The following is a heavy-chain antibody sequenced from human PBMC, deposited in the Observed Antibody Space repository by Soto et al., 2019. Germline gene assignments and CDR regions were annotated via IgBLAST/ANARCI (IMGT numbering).Heavy chain of an antibody. Sequence: ETLSLTCTVSGGSISSYYWSWIRQPPGKGLEWIGYIYYSGSTNYNPSLKSRVTISVDTSKNQFSLKLSSVTAADTAVYYCARVGITGTFYFDYWGQGTLVNVSS. J-gene: IGHJ4*02. CDR2: IYYSGST. V-gene: IGHV4-59*01. CDR3: ARVGITGTFYFDY. D-gene: IGHD1-7*01. CDR1: GGSISSYY.